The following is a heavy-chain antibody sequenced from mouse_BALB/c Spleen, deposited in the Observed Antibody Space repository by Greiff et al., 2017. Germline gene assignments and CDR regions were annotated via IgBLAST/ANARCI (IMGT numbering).Heavy chain of an antibody. CDR2: INPSTGYT. J-gene: IGHJ3*01. Sequence: VQLVESGAELAKPGASVKMSCKASGYTFTSYWMHWVKQRPGQGLEWIGYINPSTGYTEYNQKFKDKATLTADKSSSTAYMQLGSLTSEDSAVYYCAGELGSFAYWGQGTLVTVSA. CDR3: AGELGSFAY. CDR1: GYTFTSYW. D-gene: IGHD4-1*01. V-gene: IGHV1-7*01.